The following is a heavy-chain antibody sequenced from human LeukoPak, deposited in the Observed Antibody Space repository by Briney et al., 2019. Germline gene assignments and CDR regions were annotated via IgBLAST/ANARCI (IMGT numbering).Heavy chain of an antibody. CDR2: IWYDGSKK. CDR3: ARDLAARHFDY. D-gene: IGHD6-6*01. Sequence: GRSLRLSCEASGFTFSSYGMHWARQAPGKGLEWVAVIWYDGSKKYYGDSVKGRFTISRDNSKNTLYLQMNSLRGEDTAIYYCARDLAARHFDYWGQGTLVTVSS. J-gene: IGHJ4*02. V-gene: IGHV3-33*01. CDR1: GFTFSSYG.